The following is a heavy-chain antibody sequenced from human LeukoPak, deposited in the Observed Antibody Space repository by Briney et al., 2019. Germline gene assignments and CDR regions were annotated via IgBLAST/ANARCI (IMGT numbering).Heavy chain of an antibody. CDR1: GFTFSTYS. CDR3: ATTMVRGVYDHWYFDL. D-gene: IGHD3-10*01. V-gene: IGHV3-21*01. Sequence: GGSLRLSCAASGFTFSTYSMNWVRQAPGKGLEWVSSISSSSPYIYYADSVKGRFTISRDNAKNSLYLQMNSLRAEDTAVYYCATTMVRGVYDHWYFDLWGRGTLVTVSS. J-gene: IGHJ2*01. CDR2: ISSSSPYI.